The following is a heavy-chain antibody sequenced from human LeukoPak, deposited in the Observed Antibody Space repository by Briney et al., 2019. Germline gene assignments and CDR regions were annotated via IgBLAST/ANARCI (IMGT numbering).Heavy chain of an antibody. J-gene: IGHJ4*02. CDR2: INTGGNDI. CDR3: ARSLVVGGTRPNDY. Sequence: PGGSLRLSCAASGFTFSAYWMHWVRQAPGPGLVSLSRINTGGNDITYADSVKGRFTISRDNAKNTLYLQMNSLTVEDTAVYFCARSLVVGGTRPNDYWGQGTLVTVSS. D-gene: IGHD2-15*01. CDR1: GFTFSAYW. V-gene: IGHV3-74*01.